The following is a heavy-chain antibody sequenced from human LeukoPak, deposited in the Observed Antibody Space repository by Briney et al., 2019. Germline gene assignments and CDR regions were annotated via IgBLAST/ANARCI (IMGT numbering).Heavy chain of an antibody. D-gene: IGHD2-2*01. CDR3: ARIGYCGGISCYYIDY. V-gene: IGHV1-2*02. CDR2: IDPNTGDS. CDR1: EYTFTGYY. Sequence: GASVKVSCKASEYTFTGYYIHWVRQAPGQGLEWMGWIDPNTGDSNYVQKFQGRVTMTRDTSISTAYMELSRLRSDDTAFYYCARIGYCGGISCYYIDYWGQGTLVTVSA. J-gene: IGHJ4*02.